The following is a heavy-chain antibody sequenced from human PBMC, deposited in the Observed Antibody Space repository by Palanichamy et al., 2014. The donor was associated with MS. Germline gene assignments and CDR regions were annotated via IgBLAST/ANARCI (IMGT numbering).Heavy chain of an antibody. CDR1: GFTFSSYA. CDR2: ISGSGGST. CDR3: AKDGGRLGTMIAVVTFFDY. V-gene: IGHV3-23*01. D-gene: IGHD3-22*01. J-gene: IGHJ4*02. Sequence: EVQLLESGGGLVQPGGSLRLSCAASGFTFSSYAMSWVRQAPGKGLEWVSAISGSGGSTYYADSVKGRFTISRDNSKNTLYLQMNSLRAEDTAVYYCAKDGGRLGTMIAVVTFFDYWGQGTLVTVSS.